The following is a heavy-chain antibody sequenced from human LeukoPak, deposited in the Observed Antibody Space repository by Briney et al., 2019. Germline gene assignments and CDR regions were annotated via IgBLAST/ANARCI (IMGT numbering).Heavy chain of an antibody. Sequence: ASVKVSCKASGGTFSSYAISWVRQAPGQGLEWMGRIIPILGIANYAQKFQGRVTITADKSTSTAYMELSSLRSEDTAVYYCANHVDTAMVAPFGYWGQGTLVTVSS. CDR2: IIPILGIA. J-gene: IGHJ4*02. CDR1: GGTFSSYA. CDR3: ANHVDTAMVAPFGY. D-gene: IGHD5-18*01. V-gene: IGHV1-69*04.